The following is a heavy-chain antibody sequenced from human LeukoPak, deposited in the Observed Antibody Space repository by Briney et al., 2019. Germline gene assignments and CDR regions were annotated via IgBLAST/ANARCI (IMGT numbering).Heavy chain of an antibody. CDR2: VRYDGGNK. D-gene: IGHD6-19*01. Sequence: GGSLRLSCAASGFTFSNSGMHWVRQAPGKGLEWVAFVRYDGGNKYYADSVKGRFTISRDNSKNTLYLQVSSLRAEDTGVYYCAISTRLAYYYMDVWGKGTTVTVSS. V-gene: IGHV3-30*02. CDR3: AISTRLAYYYMDV. CDR1: GFTFSNSG. J-gene: IGHJ6*03.